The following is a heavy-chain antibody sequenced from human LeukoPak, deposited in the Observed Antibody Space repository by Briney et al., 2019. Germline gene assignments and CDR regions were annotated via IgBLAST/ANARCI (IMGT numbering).Heavy chain of an antibody. V-gene: IGHV4-59*12. Sequence: PSETLSLTCTVSGGSISSYYWSWIRQPPGKGLEWIGYIYHSGSTYYNPSLKSRVTISVDRSKNQFSLKLSSVTAADTAAYYCASTAGAAGADYYYVDVWGKGTTVTVSS. J-gene: IGHJ6*03. D-gene: IGHD3-10*01. CDR3: ASTAGAAGADYYYVDV. CDR1: GGSISSYY. CDR2: IYHSGST.